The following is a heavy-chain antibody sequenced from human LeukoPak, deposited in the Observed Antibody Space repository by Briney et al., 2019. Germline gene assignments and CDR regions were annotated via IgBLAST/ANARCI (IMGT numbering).Heavy chain of an antibody. CDR3: AREGGFHSPAGI. CDR1: GYSISSGYY. CDR2: IYHSGST. Sequence: SETLSLTCTVSGYSISSGYYWGWIRQPPGKGLEWIGNIYHSGSTYYNPSLKSRVTISVDTSKNQFSLKLSSVTAADTAVYYCAREGGFHSPAGIWGQGTMVTVSS. J-gene: IGHJ3*02. V-gene: IGHV4-38-2*02. D-gene: IGHD1-26*01.